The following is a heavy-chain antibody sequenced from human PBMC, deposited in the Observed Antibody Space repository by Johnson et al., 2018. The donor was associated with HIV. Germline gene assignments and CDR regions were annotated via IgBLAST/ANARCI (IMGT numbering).Heavy chain of an antibody. CDR2: IKSKPAGGTA. CDR3: ASDRPNCDSTTCYNALDI. D-gene: IGHD2-2*02. V-gene: IGHV3-15*01. Sequence: APGKGLEWVGRIKSKPAGGTADYGAPVKGRFTVSRDDSKDTVYLQMNSLKTEDTAVYFCASDRPNCDSTTCYNALDIWGQGTMVTVSS. J-gene: IGHJ3*02.